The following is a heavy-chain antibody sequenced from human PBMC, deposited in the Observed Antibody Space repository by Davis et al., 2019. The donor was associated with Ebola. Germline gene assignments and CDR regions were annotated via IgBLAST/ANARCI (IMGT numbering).Heavy chain of an antibody. V-gene: IGHV3-30*03. D-gene: IGHD3-22*01. CDR3: ARGDYYDSTGYHYVGLDS. Sequence: GESLKISCTASGFTFSSYVMHWVRQAPGKGLEWVAVISYDERDNYYADSVKGRFTISRDNSQNLLSLEMTSLRAEDTAVYYCARGDYYDSTGYHYVGLDSWGQGTLVTVSS. CDR1: GFTFSSYV. CDR2: ISYDERDN. J-gene: IGHJ4*02.